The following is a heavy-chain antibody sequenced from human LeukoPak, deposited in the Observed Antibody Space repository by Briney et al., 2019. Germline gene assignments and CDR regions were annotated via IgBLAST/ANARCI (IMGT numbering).Heavy chain of an antibody. D-gene: IGHD2-21*02. V-gene: IGHV4-39*07. J-gene: IGHJ3*02. CDR3: ASAGGDPRGFDI. Sequence: PSETLSLTCTVSGGSISSSSYYWGWIRQPPGKGLEWIGSIYYSGSTYYNPSLKSRVTISVDTSKNQFSLKLSSVTAADTAVYYCASAGGDPRGFDIWGQGTMVTVSS. CDR1: GGSISSSSYY. CDR2: IYYSGST.